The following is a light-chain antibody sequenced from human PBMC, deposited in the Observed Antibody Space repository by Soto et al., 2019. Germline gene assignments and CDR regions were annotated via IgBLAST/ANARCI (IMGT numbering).Light chain of an antibody. CDR2: DAS. Sequence: EIVLTQSPGTLSLSPGERATLSCRASQTVSSYLAWYQQKPGQAPRLLIYDASTRATGIPARFSCSGSGTDFTLTISSLEPEDFAVYYCQQRNNWPRYTFGQGTKLEIK. CDR3: QQRNNWPRYT. CDR1: QTVSSY. V-gene: IGKV3-11*01. J-gene: IGKJ2*01.